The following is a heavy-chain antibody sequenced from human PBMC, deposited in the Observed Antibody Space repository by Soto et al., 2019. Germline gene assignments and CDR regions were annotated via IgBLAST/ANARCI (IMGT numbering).Heavy chain of an antibody. D-gene: IGHD1-26*01. Sequence: SETLSLTCTVSGGSISSSSYYWGWIRQPPGKGLEWIGSIYYSGSTYYNPSLKSRVTISVDTSKNQFSLKLSSVTAADTAVYYCARQPADSGSYYPYYYGMDVWGQGTTVTVSS. V-gene: IGHV4-39*01. CDR1: GGSISSSSYY. CDR2: IYYSGST. J-gene: IGHJ6*02. CDR3: ARQPADSGSYYPYYYGMDV.